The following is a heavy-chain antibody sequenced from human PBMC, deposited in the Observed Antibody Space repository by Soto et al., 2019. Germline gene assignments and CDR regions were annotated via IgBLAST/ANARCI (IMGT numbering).Heavy chain of an antibody. V-gene: IGHV3-30*18. J-gene: IGHJ6*02. Sequence: QVQLVESGGGVVQPGRSLRLSCAASGFTFSSYGMHRVRQAPGKGLEWVAVISYDGSNKYYADSVKGRFTISRDNSKNTLYLQMNSLRAEDTAVYYCAKGEAGGTAMVTNYYYYGMDVWGQGTTVTVSS. CDR1: GFTFSSYG. CDR2: ISYDGSNK. D-gene: IGHD5-18*01. CDR3: AKGEAGGTAMVTNYYYYGMDV.